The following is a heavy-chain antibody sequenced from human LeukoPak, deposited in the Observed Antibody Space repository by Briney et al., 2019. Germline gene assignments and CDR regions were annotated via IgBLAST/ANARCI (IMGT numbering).Heavy chain of an antibody. CDR1: GYSISNTYY. J-gene: IGHJ5*02. CDR2: IYNTGST. D-gene: IGHD6-6*01. Sequence: SETLSPSCAVSGYSISNTYYWGWIRQPPGKGLEWIGSIYNTGSTHYNPSLKGRVTISLDTSKNQFSLKLSSVTAADTAVYYCVRNGSSSLPPSPYNWFDPWGQGTLVTVSS. V-gene: IGHV4-38-2*01. CDR3: VRNGSSSLPPSPYNWFDP.